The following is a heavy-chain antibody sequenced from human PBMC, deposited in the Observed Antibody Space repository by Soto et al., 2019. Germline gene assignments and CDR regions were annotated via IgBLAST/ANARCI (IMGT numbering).Heavy chain of an antibody. J-gene: IGHJ6*02. V-gene: IGHV3-23*01. CDR3: ANDLRTSSNYNYGTDV. CDR1: VFTFSTYA. Sequence: EVQLLESGGGLVQPGGSLRLSCAASVFTFSTYAMSWVRQAPGKGLEWVSVISASGGSTFYADSVKGRFTVSRDNSMNTLYLQVISLRVEDTAVYYCANDLRTSSNYNYGTDVWGQWTTGTVSS. CDR2: ISASGGST.